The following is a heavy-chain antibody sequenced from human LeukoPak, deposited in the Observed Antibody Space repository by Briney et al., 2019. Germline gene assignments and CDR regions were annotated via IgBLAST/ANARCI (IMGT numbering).Heavy chain of an antibody. CDR2: IYYSGST. CDR3: ARGKGRYCSGGSCYSAAFDI. J-gene: IGHJ3*02. V-gene: IGHV4-39*07. Sequence: PSETLSLTCTVSGGSISSSSYYWGWIRQPPGKGLEWIGSIYYSGSTYYNPSLKGRVTISVDTSKNQFSLKLSSVTAADTAVYYCARGKGRYCSGGSCYSAAFDIWGQGTMVTVSS. CDR1: GGSISSSSYY. D-gene: IGHD2-15*01.